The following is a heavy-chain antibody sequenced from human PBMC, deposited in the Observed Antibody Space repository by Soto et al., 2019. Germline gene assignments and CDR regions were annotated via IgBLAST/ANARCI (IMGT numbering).Heavy chain of an antibody. J-gene: IGHJ5*02. CDR2: IDPSGGGT. Sequence: QVQLVQSGAEVKKPGASVKVSCKASGYTFTSYYMHWVRQAPGQGLEWMGIIDPSGGGTSYAQKFKGRLTMNRDTSTSKVYMELSSLRSEDTAVYYCARDRVDCSGGNCWRSVEDTWGQGTLVTVSS. V-gene: IGHV1-46*01. CDR3: ARDRVDCSGGNCWRSVEDT. D-gene: IGHD2-15*01. CDR1: GYTFTSYY.